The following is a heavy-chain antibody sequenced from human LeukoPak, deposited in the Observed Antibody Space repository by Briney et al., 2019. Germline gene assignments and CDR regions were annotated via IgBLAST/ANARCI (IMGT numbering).Heavy chain of an antibody. CDR3: ARHQGDHNYYYYMDV. J-gene: IGHJ6*03. CDR2: IYYSGST. D-gene: IGHD2-21*02. Sequence: SETLSLTCTVSGGSISSSSYYWGWIRQPPGKGLEWIGSIYYSGSTYYNPSLKSRVTISVDTSKNQFSLKLSSVTAADTAVYYCARHQGDHNYYYYMDVWGKGTTVTISS. CDR1: GGSISSSSYY. V-gene: IGHV4-39*01.